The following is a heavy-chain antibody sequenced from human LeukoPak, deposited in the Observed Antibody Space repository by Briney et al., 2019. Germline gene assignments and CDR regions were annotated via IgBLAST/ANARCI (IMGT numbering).Heavy chain of an antibody. CDR1: GYTFTTYG. CDR3: ARDRVVVTAIPVYYYYYMDV. Sequence: ASVKVSCKASGYTFTTYGISWVRQAPGQGLEWMGWISTYNGNTNYAQKLQGRVTMTTDTSTSTAYMELRSLRSDDTAVYYCARDRVVVTAIPVYYYYYMDVWGKGTTVTISS. CDR2: ISTYNGNT. J-gene: IGHJ6*03. D-gene: IGHD2-21*02. V-gene: IGHV1-18*01.